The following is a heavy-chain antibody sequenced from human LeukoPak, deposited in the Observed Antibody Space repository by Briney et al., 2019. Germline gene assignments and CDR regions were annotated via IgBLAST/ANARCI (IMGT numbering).Heavy chain of an antibody. CDR1: GGSFSGYY. J-gene: IGHJ6*02. CDR2: INHSGST. Sequence: SETLSLTCAVYGGSFSGYYWSWIRQPPGKGLEWIGEINHSGSTNYNPSLKSRVTISVDTSKNQFSLKLSSVTAADTAVYYCAGGPYYYYGMDVWGQGTTVTVSS. CDR3: AGGPYYYYGMDV. V-gene: IGHV4-34*01.